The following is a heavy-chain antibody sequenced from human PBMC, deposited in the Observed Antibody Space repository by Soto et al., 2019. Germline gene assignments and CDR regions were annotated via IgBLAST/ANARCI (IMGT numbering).Heavy chain of an antibody. D-gene: IGHD1-1*01. Sequence: QVQLVESGRGVVQPGRSLRLSCAASGFTFRNHGMHWVRQAPGKGLEWVAVIWYDGSNQYYAESVKGRFTISRDNSKDTMYLQMNSLRDEDTAVYYCARWSNNKVVDPWGQGTLVTVSS. V-gene: IGHV3-33*01. J-gene: IGHJ5*02. CDR2: IWYDGSNQ. CDR1: GFTFRNHG. CDR3: ARWSNNKVVDP.